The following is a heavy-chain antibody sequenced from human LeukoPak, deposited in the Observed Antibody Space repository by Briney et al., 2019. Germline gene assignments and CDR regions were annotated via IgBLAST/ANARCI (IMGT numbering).Heavy chain of an antibody. CDR2: ISSDGGNT. V-gene: IGHV3-23*01. J-gene: IGHJ4*02. Sequence: GGSLRLSCATSAFTFSSSAMSWVRQAPGKGLEWVSAISSDGGNTYYADSVKGRFTISRDNSRNTLYLQMNNLRAEDTAVYYCARDAARYGSGWYYDFWGQGTLVTVSS. D-gene: IGHD6-19*01. CDR1: AFTFSSSA. CDR3: ARDAARYGSGWYYDF.